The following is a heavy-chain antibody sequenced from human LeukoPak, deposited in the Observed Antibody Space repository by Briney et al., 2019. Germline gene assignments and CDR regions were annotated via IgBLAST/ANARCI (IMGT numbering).Heavy chain of an antibody. V-gene: IGHV3-30*03. Sequence: GGSLRLSCAASGFTFSSYGMHWVRQAPGKGLEWVAVISYDGSNKYYADSVKGRFTISRDNSKNTLYLQMNSLRAEDTAVYYCARDSGKYSRYLDYWGQGTLVTVST. CDR3: ARDSGKYSRYLDY. CDR2: ISYDGSNK. CDR1: GFTFSSYG. D-gene: IGHD1-26*01. J-gene: IGHJ4*02.